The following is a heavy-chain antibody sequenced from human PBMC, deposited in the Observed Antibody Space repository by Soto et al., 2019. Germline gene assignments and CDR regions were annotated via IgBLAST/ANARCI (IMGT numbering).Heavy chain of an antibody. D-gene: IGHD3-9*01. V-gene: IGHV4-59*01. CDR2: IYYSGST. CDR3: AREVNRSDILTGYNWFDP. J-gene: IGHJ5*02. Sequence: ETLSLTCTVSGGSISSYYWSWIRQPPGKGLEWIGYIYYSGSTNYNPSLKSRVTISVDTSKNQFSLKLSSVTAADTAVYYCAREVNRSDILTGYNWFDPWGQGTLVTVSS. CDR1: GGSISSYY.